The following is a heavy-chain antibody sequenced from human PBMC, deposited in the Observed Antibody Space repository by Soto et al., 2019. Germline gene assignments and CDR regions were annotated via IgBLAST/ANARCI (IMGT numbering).Heavy chain of an antibody. CDR3: ARDLAGSYYGSGSYYYYYYGMDV. CDR2: IWYDGSNK. J-gene: IGHJ6*02. Sequence: QVQLVESGGGVVQPGRSLRLSCAASGFTFSSYGMHWVRQAPGKGLEWVAVIWYDGSNKYYADSVKGRFTISRANSKNTLYLRMNSLRAEDTAVYYCARDLAGSYYGSGSYYYYYYGMDVWGQGTTVTVSS. V-gene: IGHV3-33*01. CDR1: GFTFSSYG. D-gene: IGHD3-10*01.